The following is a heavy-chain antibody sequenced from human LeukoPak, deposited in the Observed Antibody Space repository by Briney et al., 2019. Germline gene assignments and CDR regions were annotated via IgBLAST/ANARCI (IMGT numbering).Heavy chain of an antibody. V-gene: IGHV1-2*02. CDR2: INPSSGGT. CDR3: ARYCSSTSCPDWYFDL. Sequence: ASVKVSCKASGYTFTGYYMHWVRQAPGQGLEWMGWINPSSGGTNYAQKFQGRVTMTRDTSISTAYMELSRLRSDDTAVYYCARYCSSTSCPDWYFDLWGRGTLVTVSS. J-gene: IGHJ2*01. CDR1: GYTFTGYY. D-gene: IGHD2-2*01.